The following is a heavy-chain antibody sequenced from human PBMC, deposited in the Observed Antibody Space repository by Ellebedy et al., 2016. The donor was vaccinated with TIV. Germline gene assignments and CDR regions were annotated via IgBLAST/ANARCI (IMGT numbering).Heavy chain of an antibody. D-gene: IGHD5-12*01. CDR3: AREKGYGAFDI. CDR2: IYYNGST. J-gene: IGHJ3*02. CDR1: GDSINSYY. V-gene: IGHV4-59*01. Sequence: SETLSLTCTVSGDSINSYYWSWIRQPPGKGLEWIGYIYYNGSTNYNPSLKSRVTISVDTSKNQFSLKLSSVTAADTAVYYCAREKGYGAFDIWGQGTMVTVSS.